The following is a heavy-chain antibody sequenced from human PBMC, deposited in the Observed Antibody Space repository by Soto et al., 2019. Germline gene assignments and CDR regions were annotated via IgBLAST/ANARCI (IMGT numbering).Heavy chain of an antibody. V-gene: IGHV4-61*01. D-gene: IGHD1-1*01. J-gene: IGHJ5*02. Sequence: SETLSLTCTVSGGSISSSSFHWSWIRQPPGKGLEWIGYIYYSGSTNYNPSLKSRVTISVDTSKNQFSLKLSSVTAADTAVYYCARDLSGTTSGWFDPWGQGTLVTVSS. CDR3: ARDLSGTTSGWFDP. CDR2: IYYSGST. CDR1: GGSISSSSFH.